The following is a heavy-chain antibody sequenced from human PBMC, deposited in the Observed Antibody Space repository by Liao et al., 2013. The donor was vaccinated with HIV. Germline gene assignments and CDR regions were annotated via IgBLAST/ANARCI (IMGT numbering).Heavy chain of an antibody. Sequence: QVHLQQWGAGLLKPSETLSLTCAVYGGSFGEDLTWNWLRQSPERGLEWIGEINHSGSTNYNPSLKSRVTISVDTSKNQFSLKLSSVTAADTAVYYCAKVPGATAPWGQGTQVIVSS. V-gene: IGHV4-34*01. CDR1: GGSFGEDL. CDR2: INHSGST. J-gene: IGHJ5*02. D-gene: IGHD2-2*01. CDR3: AKVPGATAP.